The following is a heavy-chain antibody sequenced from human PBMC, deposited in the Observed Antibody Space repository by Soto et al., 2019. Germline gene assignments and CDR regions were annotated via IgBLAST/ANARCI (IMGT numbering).Heavy chain of an antibody. CDR2: IYYSGST. D-gene: IGHD5-18*01. J-gene: IGHJ6*03. CDR1: GGYISSYY. CDR3: ARYGGYSYGYYYYYYMDV. Sequence: SETLSLTCTGSGGYISSYYWSWIRQPPGKGLEWIGYIYYSGSTNYNPSLKSRVTISVDTSKNQFSLKLSSVTAADTAVYYCARYGGYSYGYYYYYYMDVWGKGTTVTVSS. V-gene: IGHV4-59*08.